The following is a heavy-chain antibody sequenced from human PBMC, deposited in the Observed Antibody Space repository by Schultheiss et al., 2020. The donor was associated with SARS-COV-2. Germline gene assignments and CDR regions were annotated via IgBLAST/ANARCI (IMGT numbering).Heavy chain of an antibody. CDR1: GGSISSGGYY. CDR3: ARGDWGGVGATHSPPYSAEYFQH. J-gene: IGHJ1*01. CDR2: IYYSGST. D-gene: IGHD1-26*01. V-gene: IGHV4-61*08. Sequence: SETLSLTCTVSGGSISSGGYYWSWIRQPPGKGLEWIGYIYYSGSTNYNPSLKSRVTISVDTSKNQFSLQLNSVTPEDTAVYYCARGDWGGVGATHSPPYSAEYFQHWGQGTLVTVSS.